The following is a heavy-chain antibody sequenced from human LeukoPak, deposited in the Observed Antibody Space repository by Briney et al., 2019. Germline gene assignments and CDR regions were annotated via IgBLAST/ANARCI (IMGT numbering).Heavy chain of an antibody. CDR3: AATTLVSPVEMGDY. Sequence: SETLSLTCTVSGGAITSYYWTWIRQSPVKGLEWIGYIYYNGNTNYNPSLKSRVTMSVDTSKNQFSLKLRSVTAADTAVYYCAATTLVSPVEMGDYWGQGTLVTVST. D-gene: IGHD5-24*01. V-gene: IGHV4-59*12. CDR1: GGAITSYY. CDR2: IYYNGNT. J-gene: IGHJ4*02.